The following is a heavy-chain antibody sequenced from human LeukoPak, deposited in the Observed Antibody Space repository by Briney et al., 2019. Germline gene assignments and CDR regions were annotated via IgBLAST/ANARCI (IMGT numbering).Heavy chain of an antibody. D-gene: IGHD3-22*01. CDR2: ISSSASTI. J-gene: IGHJ4*02. CDR3: ARRGYYDSSGYSDY. CDR1: GFTFSDYY. V-gene: IGHV3-11*01. Sequence: SGGSLRLSCAASGFTFSDYYMSWIRQAPGKGLEWISYISSSASTIYYADPVKGRFTISRDNAKKSLYLQMNSLRAEDTAVYYCARRGYYDSSGYSDYWGQGTLVTVSS.